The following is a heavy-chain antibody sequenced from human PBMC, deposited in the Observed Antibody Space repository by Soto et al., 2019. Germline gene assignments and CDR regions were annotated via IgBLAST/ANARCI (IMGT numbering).Heavy chain of an antibody. CDR3: ARVAPDCSGGSCNLDY. CDR1: GGSISSYY. V-gene: IGHV4-59*01. CDR2: IYYSGST. Sequence: QVQLQESGPGLVKPSETLSLTCTVSGGSISSYYWSWIRQPPGKGLEWIGYIYYSGSTNYNPSLKSRVTISVDTSKNQFSLKLSSVTAADTAVYYCARVAPDCSGGSCNLDYWGQGTLVTVSS. J-gene: IGHJ4*02. D-gene: IGHD2-15*01.